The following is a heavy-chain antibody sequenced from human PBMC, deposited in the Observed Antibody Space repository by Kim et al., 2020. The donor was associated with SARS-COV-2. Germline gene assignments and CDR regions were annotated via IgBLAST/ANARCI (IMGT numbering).Heavy chain of an antibody. CDR2: ISSSSSYI. Sequence: GGSLRLSCAASGFTFSSYSMNWVRQAPGKGLEWVSSISSSSSYIYYADSVKGRFTISRDNAKNSLYLQMNSLRAEDTAVYYCAREPITMVRGVYYYYYGMDVWGQGTTVTVSS. CDR3: AREPITMVRGVYYYYYGMDV. CDR1: GFTFSSYS. D-gene: IGHD3-10*01. J-gene: IGHJ6*02. V-gene: IGHV3-21*01.